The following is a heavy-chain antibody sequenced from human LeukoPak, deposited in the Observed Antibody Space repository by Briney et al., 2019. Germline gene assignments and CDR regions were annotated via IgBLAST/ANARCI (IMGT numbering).Heavy chain of an antibody. CDR3: ARSSYPYYFDY. D-gene: IGHD6-19*01. Sequence: QPGGSLRLSCGASGFSFSSYWMHWVRQAPGKGLMWVSRVNSDGSSTTYADSVEGRFTISRDNARNTLYLQMNSLRAEDTAVYYCARSSYPYYFDYWGQGTLVTVSS. CDR1: GFSFSSYW. J-gene: IGHJ4*02. CDR2: VNSDGSST. V-gene: IGHV3-74*01.